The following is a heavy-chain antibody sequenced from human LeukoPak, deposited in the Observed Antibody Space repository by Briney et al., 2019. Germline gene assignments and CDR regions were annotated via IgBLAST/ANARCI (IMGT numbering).Heavy chain of an antibody. D-gene: IGHD3-22*01. J-gene: IGHJ5*01. CDR1: GGSISSSSYY. CDR2: IYYSGST. Sequence: SETLSLTCTVSGGSISSSSYYWGWIRQPPGKGLEWIGSIYYSGSTYYNPSLKSRVTISVDTSKNQFSLKLSSVTAADTAVYYCARHDYYDSSDNWFDPWGKGTTVTVSS. CDR3: ARHDYYDSSDNWFDP. V-gene: IGHV4-39*01.